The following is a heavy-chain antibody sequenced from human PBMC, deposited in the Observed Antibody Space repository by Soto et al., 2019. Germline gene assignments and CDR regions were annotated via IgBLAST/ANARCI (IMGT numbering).Heavy chain of an antibody. CDR3: AKISPTSYFDF. Sequence: GGSLRLSCVGSGFTFSSHAMSWVRQAPGKGLEWVSAISDRDGSTNYADSVKGRFTISRDNSKNTLFLQMSSLRVDDTAVYFCAKISPTSYFDFWGQGTQVTVSS. CDR2: ISDRDGST. CDR1: GFTFSSHA. J-gene: IGHJ4*02. V-gene: IGHV3-23*01. D-gene: IGHD1-26*01.